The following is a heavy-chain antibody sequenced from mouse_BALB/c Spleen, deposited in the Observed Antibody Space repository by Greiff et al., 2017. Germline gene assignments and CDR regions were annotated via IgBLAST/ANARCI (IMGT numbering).Heavy chain of an antibody. J-gene: IGHJ2*01. Sequence: EVKLMESGPGLVKPSQSLSLTCTVTGYSITSDYAWNWIRQFPGNKLEWMGYISYSGSTSYNPSLKSRISITRDTSKNQFFLQLNSVTTEDTATYYCARSYYDYDVGYFDYWGQGTTLTVSS. CDR2: ISYSGST. V-gene: IGHV3-2*02. CDR1: GYSITSDYA. CDR3: ARSYYDYDVGYFDY. D-gene: IGHD2-4*01.